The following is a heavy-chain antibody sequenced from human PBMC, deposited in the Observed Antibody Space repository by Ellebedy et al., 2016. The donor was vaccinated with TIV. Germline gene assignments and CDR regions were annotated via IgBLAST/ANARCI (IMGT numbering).Heavy chain of an antibody. D-gene: IGHD3-10*01. CDR1: GYTFTGYY. CDR3: ATATSYYNTPAWFDP. CDR2: INPNSGGT. V-gene: IGHV1-2*02. Sequence: AASVKVSCKASGYTFTGYYMHWVRQAPGQGLEWMGWINPNSGGTNYAQKFQGRVTMTRDTSISTAYMELSRLRSDDTAVYYCATATSYYNTPAWFDPWGQGTLVTVSS. J-gene: IGHJ5*02.